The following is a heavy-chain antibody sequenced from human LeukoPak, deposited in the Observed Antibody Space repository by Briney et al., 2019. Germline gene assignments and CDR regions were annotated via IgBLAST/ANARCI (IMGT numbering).Heavy chain of an antibody. V-gene: IGHV3-21*01. Sequence: TPGGSLRLSCAASGSTFSSDAMSWVRQAPGKGLQWVSTITSGGDYMYYADPVKGRFTISRDDSKNSLYLHMNSLRAEDTAVYYCARVSIFGVVIANDYWGQGTVVTVSS. CDR3: ARVSIFGVVIANDY. J-gene: IGHJ4*02. D-gene: IGHD3-16*02. CDR2: ITSGGDYM. CDR1: GSTFSSDA.